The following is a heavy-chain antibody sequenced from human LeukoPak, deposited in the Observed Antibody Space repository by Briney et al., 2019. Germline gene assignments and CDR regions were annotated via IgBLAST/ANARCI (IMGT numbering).Heavy chain of an antibody. CDR3: ASITMVRGAKYYYYYYMDV. J-gene: IGHJ6*03. CDR2: IYYSGST. CDR1: GGSISSYY. Sequence: SETLSLTCTVSGGSISSYYWSWIRQPPGKGLEWIGYIYYSGSTNYNPSLKSRVTISVDTSKNQFSLKLSSVTAADTAVYYCASITMVRGAKYYYYYYMDVWGKGTTVTISS. V-gene: IGHV4-59*12. D-gene: IGHD3-10*01.